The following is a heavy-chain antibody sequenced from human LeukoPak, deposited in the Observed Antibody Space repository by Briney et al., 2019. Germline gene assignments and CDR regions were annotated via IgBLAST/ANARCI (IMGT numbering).Heavy chain of an antibody. CDR1: GYTFTGYY. D-gene: IGHD1-7*01. V-gene: IGHV1-2*02. J-gene: IGHJ5*02. CDR2: INPNSGGT. Sequence: ASVKVSCKASGYTFTGYYMHWVRQAPGQGLEWMGWINPNSGGTNYAQKFQGRVTMTRDASISTAYMELSRLRSDDTAVYYCARDPLVGVRITGTVWFDPWGQGTLVTVSS. CDR3: ARDPLVGVRITGTVWFDP.